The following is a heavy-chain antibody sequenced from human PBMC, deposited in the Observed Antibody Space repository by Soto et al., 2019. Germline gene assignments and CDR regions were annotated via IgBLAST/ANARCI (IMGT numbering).Heavy chain of an antibody. CDR1: GFILNTYG. J-gene: IGHJ4*02. D-gene: IGHD3-22*01. CDR3: ARAAWYYYLSFY. V-gene: IGHV3-33*01. CDR2: IWPDGSNR. Sequence: PGGSLRLSCAASGFILNTYGMHWVRQAPGKGLEWVAVIWPDGSNRYYADSVSGQFTISRDNSKNTVFLQMNSLSAEDTAVYYCARAAWYYYLSFYWGQGSLVTVSS.